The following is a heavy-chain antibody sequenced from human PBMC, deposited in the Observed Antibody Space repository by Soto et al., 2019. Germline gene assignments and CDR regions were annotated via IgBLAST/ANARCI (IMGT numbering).Heavy chain of an antibody. D-gene: IGHD3-10*01. CDR2: ISEDAEIA. V-gene: IGHV3-30*18. Sequence: PGGSLRLSCVASGFTFSDIGMHWVRQGPGKGLEWLAVISEDAEIAFHAASVKGRFTVSRDNFKETLYLQMNSLTTDDSGVYFCAKAPFRRPYYFYGMDVWGQGTTVTVSS. CDR3: AKAPFRRPYYFYGMDV. CDR1: GFTFSDIG. J-gene: IGHJ6*02.